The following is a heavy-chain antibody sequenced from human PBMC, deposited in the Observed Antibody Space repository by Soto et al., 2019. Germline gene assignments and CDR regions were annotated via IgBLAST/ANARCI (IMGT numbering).Heavy chain of an antibody. D-gene: IGHD3-10*01. CDR2: IYYSGST. Sequence: PLSLTCTVSGGSISSGGYYWSWIRQHPGKGLEWIGYIYYSGSTYYNPSLKSRVTISVDTSKNQFSLKLSSVTAADTAVYYCAREGGYYGSGSYNYYYYGMDVWGQGTTVTVSS. CDR1: GGSISSGGYY. CDR3: AREGGYYGSGSYNYYYYGMDV. J-gene: IGHJ6*02. V-gene: IGHV4-31*03.